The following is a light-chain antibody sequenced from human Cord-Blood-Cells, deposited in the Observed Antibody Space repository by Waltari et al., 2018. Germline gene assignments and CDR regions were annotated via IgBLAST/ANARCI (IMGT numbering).Light chain of an antibody. CDR1: SSDVGGYHY. V-gene: IGLV2-14*01. Sequence: QSALTQPASVSGSPGQSRTISCTGTSSDVGGYHYVSWYQQHPGKAPKLMISNVSNRPSGVSKRFSGSKSGNTASLTISGLQAEYEADYYCSSYTSSSTLFGTGTKVTVL. CDR2: NVS. J-gene: IGLJ1*01. CDR3: SSYTSSSTL.